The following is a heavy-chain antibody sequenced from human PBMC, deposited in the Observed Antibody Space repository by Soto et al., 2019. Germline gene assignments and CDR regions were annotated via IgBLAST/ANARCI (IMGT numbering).Heavy chain of an antibody. V-gene: IGHV3-23*01. D-gene: IGHD5-12*01. CDR1: GFTFSSYA. J-gene: IGHJ6*02. CDR2: ISGSGGST. Sequence: GGSLRLSCAASGFTFSSYAMSWVRQAPGKGLEWVSAISGSGGSTYYADSVKGRFTISRDNSKNTLYLQMNSLRAEDTAVYYCAKDLGYSGYELDYYYYGMDVWGQGTTVTVSS. CDR3: AKDLGYSGYELDYYYYGMDV.